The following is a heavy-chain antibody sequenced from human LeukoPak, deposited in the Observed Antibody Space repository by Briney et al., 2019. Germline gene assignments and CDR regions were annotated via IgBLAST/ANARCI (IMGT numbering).Heavy chain of an antibody. J-gene: IGHJ4*02. Sequence: GGSLRLSCAASGFTVSSNYMSWVRQAPGEGLEWVSVIYSGGSTYYADSVKGRFTISRDNSKNTLYLQMNSLRAEDTAVYYCARERVVRGVISAFDYWGQGTLVTVSS. CDR2: IYSGGST. CDR1: GFTVSSNY. D-gene: IGHD3-10*01. CDR3: ARERVVRGVISAFDY. V-gene: IGHV3-66*01.